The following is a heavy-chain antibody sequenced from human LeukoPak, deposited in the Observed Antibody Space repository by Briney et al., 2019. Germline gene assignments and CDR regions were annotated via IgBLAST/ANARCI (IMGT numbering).Heavy chain of an antibody. CDR3: ARGRRFLEWLLSNYFDY. J-gene: IGHJ4*02. V-gene: IGHV4-34*01. D-gene: IGHD3-3*01. CDR1: GGSSSGYY. Sequence: PSETLSLTCAVYGGSSSGYYWSWIRQPPGKGLEWIGEINHSGSTNYNPSLKSRVTISVDTSKNQFSLKLSSVTAADTAVYYCARGRRFLEWLLSNYFDYWGQGTLVTVSS. CDR2: INHSGST.